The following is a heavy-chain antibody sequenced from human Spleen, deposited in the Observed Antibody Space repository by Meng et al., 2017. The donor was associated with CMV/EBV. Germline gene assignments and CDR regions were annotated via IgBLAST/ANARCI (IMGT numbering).Heavy chain of an antibody. CDR3: ARARDKMATINPFDY. V-gene: IGHV1-18*01. Sequence: ASVKVSCKAPRNFFTRHAITWVRQAPGQGLEWMGWISADNQNTNLIQKFQGRVTITTDESTSTAYMELSSLRSEDTAVYYCARARDKMATINPFDYWGQGTLVTVSS. CDR2: ISADNQNT. CDR1: RNFFTRHA. D-gene: IGHD5-24*01. J-gene: IGHJ4*02.